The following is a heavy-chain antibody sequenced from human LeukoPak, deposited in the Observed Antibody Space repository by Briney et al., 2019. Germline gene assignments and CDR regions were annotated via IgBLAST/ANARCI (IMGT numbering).Heavy chain of an antibody. CDR3: AKERTDYALDY. CDR2: IWYDGSNK. V-gene: IGHV3-30*02. CDR1: GFTFSSYG. J-gene: IGHJ4*02. D-gene: IGHD4-17*01. Sequence: SGGSLRLSCAASGFTFSSYGMHWVRQAPGKGLEWVAVIWYDGSNKYYADSVKGRFTISRDNSKNTLYLQVNSLRAEDTAVYYCAKERTDYALDYWGQGTLVTVSS.